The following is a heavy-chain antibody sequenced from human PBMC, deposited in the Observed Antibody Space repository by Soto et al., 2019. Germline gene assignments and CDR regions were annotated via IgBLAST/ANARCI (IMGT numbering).Heavy chain of an antibody. Sequence: LRLSCAASGFTVSSNYMSWVRQAPGKGLEWVSVIYSGGSTYYADSVKGRFTISRDNSKNTLYLQMNSLRAEDTAVYYCARVYSSGWYRGYYYGMDVWGQGTTVTVSS. CDR2: IYSGGST. CDR1: GFTVSSNY. V-gene: IGHV3-53*01. CDR3: ARVYSSGWYRGYYYGMDV. J-gene: IGHJ6*02. D-gene: IGHD6-19*01.